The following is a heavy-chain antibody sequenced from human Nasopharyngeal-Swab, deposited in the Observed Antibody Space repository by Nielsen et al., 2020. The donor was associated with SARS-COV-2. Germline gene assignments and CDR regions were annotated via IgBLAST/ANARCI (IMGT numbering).Heavy chain of an antibody. Sequence: WIRQPPGKGLEWVAVIWYDGSNKYYADSVKGRLTISRDNSKNTLYLQMNSLRAEDTAVYYCARDPSYDSSGFRVWGQGTMVTVSS. CDR3: ARDPSYDSSGFRV. J-gene: IGHJ3*01. CDR2: IWYDGSNK. D-gene: IGHD3-22*01. V-gene: IGHV3-33*01.